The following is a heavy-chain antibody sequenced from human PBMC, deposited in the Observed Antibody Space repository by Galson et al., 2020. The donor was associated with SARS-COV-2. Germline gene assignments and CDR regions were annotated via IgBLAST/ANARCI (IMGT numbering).Heavy chain of an antibody. V-gene: IGHV3-30*04. Sequence: GGPLRLSCAASGLSIRTYAMHWVRQAPGKGLEWVAVISYDGSSQFYGDSVKGRFTISRDNAQNTLYLQMNSLGAEDTAVYYCTREDNACDIWGQGTIVTVSA. CDR3: TREDNACDI. CDR1: GLSIRTYA. J-gene: IGHJ3*02. CDR2: ISYDGSSQ.